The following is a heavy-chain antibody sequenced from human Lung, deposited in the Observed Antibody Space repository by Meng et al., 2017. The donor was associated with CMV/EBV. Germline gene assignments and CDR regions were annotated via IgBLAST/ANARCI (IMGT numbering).Heavy chain of an antibody. CDR2: IFRTGTI. Sequence: AVSGDALSSGDYSWSWIRQPPGKGLEWIGYIFRTGTIYYNPSLKSRVTLSVDRSNDQFYLKLTAVTAADTAIYYCARFEGPGEGVDYWGQGTLVTVSS. J-gene: IGHJ4*02. V-gene: IGHV4-30-2*01. CDR3: ARFEGPGEGVDY. CDR1: GDALSSGDYS. D-gene: IGHD2-21*01.